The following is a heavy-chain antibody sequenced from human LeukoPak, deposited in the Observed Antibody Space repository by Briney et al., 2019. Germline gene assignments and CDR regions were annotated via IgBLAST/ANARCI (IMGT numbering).Heavy chain of an antibody. CDR3: ARDRFKVVVAYLFDY. Sequence: GGSLRLSCAATGFTFTKHWMSWVRQSKDKGLECVAKIREDGGEKHYVDSVKGRFTISRDNAKNSLYLQMNSLRAEDTAVYYCARDRFKVVVAYLFDYWGQGTLVTVSS. CDR2: IREDGGEK. CDR1: GFTFTKHW. V-gene: IGHV3-7*01. D-gene: IGHD2-15*01. J-gene: IGHJ4*02.